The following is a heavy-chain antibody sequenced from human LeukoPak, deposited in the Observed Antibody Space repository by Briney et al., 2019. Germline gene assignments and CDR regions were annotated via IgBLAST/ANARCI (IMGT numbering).Heavy chain of an antibody. Sequence: SETLSLTCTVSGGSISSYYWSWLRQPPGRGLEGCGYIYYSGSTNYNPSLKSRVTISVDTSKNQFSLKLSSVTAADTAVYYCARSELLWFGGVNSGFDYWGQGTLVTVSS. V-gene: IGHV4-59*01. CDR1: GGSISSYY. D-gene: IGHD3-10*01. J-gene: IGHJ4*02. CDR2: IYYSGST. CDR3: ARSELLWFGGVNSGFDY.